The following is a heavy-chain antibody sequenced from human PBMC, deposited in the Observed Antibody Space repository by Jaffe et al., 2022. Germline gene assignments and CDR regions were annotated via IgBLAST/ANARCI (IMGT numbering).Heavy chain of an antibody. CDR2: INPNSGGT. J-gene: IGHJ3*02. V-gene: IGHV1-2*06. D-gene: IGHD2-2*01. CDR3: AREIVVVPAAMAIDAFDI. Sequence: QVQLVQSGAEVKKPGASVKVSCKASGYTFTGYYMHWVRQAPGQGLEWMGRINPNSGGTNYAQKFQGRVTMTRDTSISTAYMELSRLRSDDTAVYYCAREIVVVPAAMAIDAFDIWGQGTMVTVSS. CDR1: GYTFTGYY.